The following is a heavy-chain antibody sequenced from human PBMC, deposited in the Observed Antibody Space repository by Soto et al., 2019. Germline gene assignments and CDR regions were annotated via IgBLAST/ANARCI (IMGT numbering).Heavy chain of an antibody. Sequence: QVQLVQSGAEVKKPGASVKVSCKASGYTFTSYGISWVRQAPGQGLEWMGWISAYNGNTNYAQKLQGRVTMTTDTSTSTAYMELRSLRASDTAVYYCAGVPLSSTTVTTLDYWGQGTLVTVSS. J-gene: IGHJ4*02. D-gene: IGHD4-4*01. V-gene: IGHV1-18*04. CDR2: ISAYNGNT. CDR3: AGVPLSSTTVTTLDY. CDR1: GYTFTSYG.